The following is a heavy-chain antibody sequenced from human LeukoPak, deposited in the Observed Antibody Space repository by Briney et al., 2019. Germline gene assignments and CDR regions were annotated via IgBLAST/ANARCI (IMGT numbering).Heavy chain of an antibody. V-gene: IGHV1-46*01. CDR2: IYPRDGST. Sequence: ASVKVSCKASGYGFTSNYIHWVRQAPGQGLEWMGMIYPRDGSTSYAQKFQGRVTVTRDTSTSTVHMELSGLRSEDTAVYYCARDQEGFDYWGQGTLVTVSS. CDR1: GYGFTSNY. CDR3: ARDQEGFDY. J-gene: IGHJ4*02.